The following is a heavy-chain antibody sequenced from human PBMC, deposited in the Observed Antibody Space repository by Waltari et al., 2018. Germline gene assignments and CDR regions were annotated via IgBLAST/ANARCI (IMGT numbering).Heavy chain of an antibody. CDR1: GYSISSGYY. CDR2: IYHSGST. CDR3: ARTPGIAAAGSRPI. Sequence: QVQLQESGPGLVKPSETLSLTCTVSGYSISSGYYWGWIRQPPGKGLEWIGSIYHSGSTYSNPSLKSRVTISVDTSKNQFSRKLSSVTAADTAVYYCARTPGIAAAGSRPIWGQGTMVTVSS. J-gene: IGHJ3*02. V-gene: IGHV4-38-2*02. D-gene: IGHD6-13*01.